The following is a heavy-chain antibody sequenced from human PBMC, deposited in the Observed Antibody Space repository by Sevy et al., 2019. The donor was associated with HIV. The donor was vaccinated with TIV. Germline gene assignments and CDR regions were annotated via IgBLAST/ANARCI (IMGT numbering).Heavy chain of an antibody. CDR2: IHHSGTT. Sequence: SETLSLTCAVSGYSISSGYYWGWIRQPPGKGLEWIGSIHHSGTTYYNPSLKSRVTISVDTSKNQFSLKLRSVTAADTAVYYCARHGVGVSYDILTGYPSPPHFDYWGQGTLVTVSS. D-gene: IGHD3-9*01. V-gene: IGHV4-38-2*01. CDR3: ARHGVGVSYDILTGYPSPPHFDY. J-gene: IGHJ4*02. CDR1: GYSISSGYY.